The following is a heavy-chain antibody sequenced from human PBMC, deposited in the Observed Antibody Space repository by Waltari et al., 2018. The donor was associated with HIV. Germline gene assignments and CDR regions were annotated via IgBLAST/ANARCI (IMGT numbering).Heavy chain of an antibody. V-gene: IGHV5-51*01. D-gene: IGHD3-3*01. CDR3: ARRNYDFWSGFQAAFDI. J-gene: IGHJ3*02. CDR1: GYSFTSYW. Sequence: EVQLVQSGAEVKKPGESLKISCKGSGYSFTSYWIGWVRQMHGKGLEWMGIIYPCDSDTRYSPSFQGQVTISADKSISTAYLQWSSLKASDTAMYYCARRNYDFWSGFQAAFDIWGQGTMVTVSS. CDR2: IYPCDSDT.